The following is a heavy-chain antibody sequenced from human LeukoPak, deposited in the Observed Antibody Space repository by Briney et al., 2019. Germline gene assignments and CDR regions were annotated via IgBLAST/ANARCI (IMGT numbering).Heavy chain of an antibody. CDR2: MNPGSGDT. CDR1: GYTFSNFD. J-gene: IGHJ6*03. V-gene: IGHV1-8*02. CDR3: ARSRRGYYMDV. Sequence: GASVKVSCKASGYTFSNFDVNWVRQAPGQGLEWMAWMNPGSGDTGYEGKFQARLSLSSNTSIITASMELTSLTSEDTAVSYCARSRRGYYMDVWGKGTTVIVSS.